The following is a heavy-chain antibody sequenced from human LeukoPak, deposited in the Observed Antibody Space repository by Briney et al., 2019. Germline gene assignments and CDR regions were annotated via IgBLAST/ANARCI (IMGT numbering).Heavy chain of an antibody. CDR3: ARDLGVSGGAFDI. CDR1: GFTFSSYW. J-gene: IGHJ3*02. V-gene: IGHV3-74*01. Sequence: GGSLRLSCAASGFTFSSYWMHWVRQAPGKGLVWVSRINSDGSSTNYADSVKGRFTISRDNAKNSLYLQMNSLRAEDTAVYYCARDLGVSGGAFDIWGQGTMVTVSS. D-gene: IGHD3-16*01. CDR2: INSDGSST.